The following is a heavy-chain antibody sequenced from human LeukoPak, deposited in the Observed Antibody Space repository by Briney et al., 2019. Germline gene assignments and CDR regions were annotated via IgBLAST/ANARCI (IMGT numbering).Heavy chain of an antibody. J-gene: IGHJ6*03. D-gene: IGHD4-17*01. V-gene: IGHV4-4*07. CDR3: ARGLRLRDYYYYYMDV. CDR2: IYPSGTT. CDR1: GGSISSYY. Sequence: SETLSLTCTVSGGSISSYYWNWMRQPAGKGLEWIGRIYPSGTTNYNPSLKSRVTMSVDTSRNQFSLKLSSVTAADTAVYYCARGLRLRDYYYYYMDVWGKGTTVTVSS.